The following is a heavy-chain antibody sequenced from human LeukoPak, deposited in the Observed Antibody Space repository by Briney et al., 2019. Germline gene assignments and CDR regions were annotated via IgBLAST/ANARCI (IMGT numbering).Heavy chain of an antibody. D-gene: IGHD3-22*01. CDR1: GFTFSSYG. CDR3: AREGGGGGYYSDSYGHPHFDC. V-gene: IGHV3-30*03. Sequence: GRSLRLSCAASGFTFSSYGMHWVRQAPGKGLEWVAVISYDGSNKYYADSVKGRFTISRDNARNSLYLQMDSLRAEDTAVYYCAREGGGGGYYSDSYGHPHFDCWGPGTLVTVSS. CDR2: ISYDGSNK. J-gene: IGHJ4*02.